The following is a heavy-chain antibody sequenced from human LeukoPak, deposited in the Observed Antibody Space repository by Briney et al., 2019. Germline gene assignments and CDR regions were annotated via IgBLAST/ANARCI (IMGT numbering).Heavy chain of an antibody. CDR2: ISGDGGST. J-gene: IGHJ4*02. CDR1: GFTFDDYA. CDR3: AKVETGPYSSGFDY. V-gene: IGHV3-43*02. D-gene: IGHD6-19*01. Sequence: PGGSLRLSCAASGFTFDDYAMHWVRQAPGKGLEWVSLISGDGGSTYYADSVKGRFTISRDNSKNSLYLQMNSLRTEDTALYYCAKVETGPYSSGFDYWGQGTLVTVSS.